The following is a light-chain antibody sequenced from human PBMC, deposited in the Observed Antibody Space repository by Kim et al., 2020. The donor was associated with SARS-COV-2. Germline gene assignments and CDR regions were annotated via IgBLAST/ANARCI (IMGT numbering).Light chain of an antibody. CDR1: SGHSSYT. Sequence: VKLTCTLSSGHSSYTIAWHQQQPEKGPRFLMKVNIDGRHTKGDGIPDRLSGSSSGAERYLTISSLQSEDEADYYCQTWGPGTVVVFGGGTQLTVL. V-gene: IGLV4-69*01. CDR2: VNIDGRH. J-gene: IGLJ2*01. CDR3: QTWGPGTVVV.